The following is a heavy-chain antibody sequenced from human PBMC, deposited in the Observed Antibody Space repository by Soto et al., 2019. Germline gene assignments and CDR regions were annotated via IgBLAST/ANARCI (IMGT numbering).Heavy chain of an antibody. CDR3: AKCVSSGGCYYGMDV. CDR2: ISGSGGST. Sequence: PGGSLRLSCAASGFTFSSYAMSWVRQAPGKGLEWVSAISGSGGSTYYADSVKGRFTISRDNSKNTLYLQMNSLRAEDTAVYYCAKCVSSGGCYYGMDVWGQGTTVTVSS. D-gene: IGHD6-6*01. CDR1: GFTFSSYA. J-gene: IGHJ6*02. V-gene: IGHV3-23*01.